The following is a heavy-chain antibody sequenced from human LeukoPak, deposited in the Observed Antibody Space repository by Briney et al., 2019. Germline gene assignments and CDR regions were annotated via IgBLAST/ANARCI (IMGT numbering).Heavy chain of an antibody. D-gene: IGHD3-10*01. CDR3: ASGAYGMDV. V-gene: IGHV3-21*01. CDR1: GFTFSSYS. J-gene: IGHJ6*02. Sequence: GGSLRLSCAASGFTFSSYSMNWVRQAPGKGLEWVSSVTSSNYIFYADSMKGRFTISRDNAKNSLFLQMNSLRADDTAVYYCASGAYGMDVWGQGTTVTVSS. CDR2: VTSSNYI.